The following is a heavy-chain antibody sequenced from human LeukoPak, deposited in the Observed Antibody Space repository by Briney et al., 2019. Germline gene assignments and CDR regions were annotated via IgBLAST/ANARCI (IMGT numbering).Heavy chain of an antibody. Sequence: PGGSLRLSCAASGFTFSSYAMHWVRQAPGKGLEWVAVISYDGSNKYYADSVKGRFTISRDNSKNTLYLQMNSLRAEDTAVYYCARAANYYDSSGLFDWFDPWGQGTLVTVSS. V-gene: IGHV3-30-3*01. D-gene: IGHD3-22*01. CDR1: GFTFSSYA. J-gene: IGHJ5*02. CDR2: ISYDGSNK. CDR3: ARAANYYDSSGLFDWFDP.